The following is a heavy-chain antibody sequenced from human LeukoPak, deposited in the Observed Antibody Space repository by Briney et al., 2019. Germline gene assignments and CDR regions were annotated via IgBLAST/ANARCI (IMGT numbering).Heavy chain of an antibody. CDR1: GYTFTSYA. J-gene: IGHJ4*02. Sequence: GASVKVSCKASGYTFTSYAMNWVRQAPGQGLEWMGWINTNTGNPTYAQGSTGRLVFSLDTSVSTAYLQISSLKAEDTAVYYCARLSARDAYKPSDYWGQGTLVTVSS. CDR3: ARLSARDAYKPSDY. D-gene: IGHD5-24*01. V-gene: IGHV7-4-1*02. CDR2: INTNTGNP.